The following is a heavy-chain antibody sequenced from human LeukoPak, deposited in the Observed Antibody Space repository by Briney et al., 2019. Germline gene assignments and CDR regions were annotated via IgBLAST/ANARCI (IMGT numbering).Heavy chain of an antibody. CDR3: ARTATGYSSGWYQDFFFDY. V-gene: IGHV4-4*09. CDR2: IYTSGST. CDR1: GGSISSYY. D-gene: IGHD6-19*01. Sequence: SETLSLTCTVSGGSISSYYWSWIRQPPGKGLEWIGYIYTSGSTNYNPSLKSRVTISVDTSKNQSSLKLSSVTAADTAVYYCARTATGYSSGWYQDFFFDYWGQGTLVTVSS. J-gene: IGHJ4*02.